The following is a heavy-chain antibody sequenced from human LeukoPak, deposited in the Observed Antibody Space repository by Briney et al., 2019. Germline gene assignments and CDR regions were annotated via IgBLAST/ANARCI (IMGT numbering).Heavy chain of an antibody. D-gene: IGHD3-22*01. Sequence: GGSLRLSCAASRFTFNNAWMSWVRQAPGKGLEWLGRIKSKTDGGTTDYAAPVKGRFTISRDDSKSTLYLQMNSLKTEDTAVYYCTTERYSYYYDSSGYYFWGQGTLVTVSS. CDR3: TTERYSYYYDSSGYYF. CDR2: IKSKTDGGTT. J-gene: IGHJ4*02. CDR1: RFTFNNAW. V-gene: IGHV3-15*01.